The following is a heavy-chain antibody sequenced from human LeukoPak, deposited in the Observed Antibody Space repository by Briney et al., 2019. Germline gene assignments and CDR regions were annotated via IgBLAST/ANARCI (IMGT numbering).Heavy chain of an antibody. CDR3: ARFYSNYYYYVDV. D-gene: IGHD4-11*01. CDR1: GGSFSGYY. Sequence: SETLSLTCAVYGGSFSGYYWSWIRQPPGKGLEWIGEINHSGSTNYNPSLKSRVTISVDTSKNQFSLKLSSVTAADTAVYYCARFYSNYYYYVDVWGKGTTVTVSS. V-gene: IGHV4-34*01. CDR2: INHSGST. J-gene: IGHJ6*03.